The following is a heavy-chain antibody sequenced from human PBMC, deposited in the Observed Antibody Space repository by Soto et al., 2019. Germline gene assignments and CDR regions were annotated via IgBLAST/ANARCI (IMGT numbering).Heavy chain of an antibody. CDR1: GFAFNRYY. CDR3: ARYCAYDSIYYCSSDRLDY. Sequence: VQLVASGGGLVQPGGSLRLSCAASGFAFNRYYMSWVLQAPGKGLEWVATVDQDGSAKYYVDSVKGRFTISRDNAKNSLYVQMNSLRGEDTAVYYCARYCAYDSIYYCSSDRLDYWGQGTLVTVSS. V-gene: IGHV3-7*01. CDR2: VDQDGSAK. J-gene: IGHJ4*02. D-gene: IGHD3-22*01.